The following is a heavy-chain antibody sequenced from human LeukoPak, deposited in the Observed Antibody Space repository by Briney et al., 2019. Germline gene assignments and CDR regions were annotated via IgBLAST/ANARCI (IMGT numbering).Heavy chain of an antibody. Sequence: SETLSLTCAVYGGSFSDYYWSWIRQPPGKGLEWIGEINHSGSTNYNPSLKSRVTISVDTSKNQFSLKLSSVTAADTAVYYCARGGDYGDYGGGYYFDYWGQGTLVTVSS. CDR2: INHSGST. D-gene: IGHD4-17*01. CDR1: GGSFSDYY. CDR3: ARGGDYGDYGGGYYFDY. V-gene: IGHV4-34*01. J-gene: IGHJ4*02.